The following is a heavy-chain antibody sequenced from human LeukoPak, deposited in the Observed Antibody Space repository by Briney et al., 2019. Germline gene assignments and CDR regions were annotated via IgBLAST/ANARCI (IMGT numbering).Heavy chain of an antibody. V-gene: IGHV1-2*02. J-gene: IGHJ4*02. Sequence: ASVKVSCKASGYTFTGYYMHWVRQAPGQGLEWMGWINPNSGGTNYAQKFQGRVTMARDTSISTAYMELSSLTSEDTAVYYCARDRGTVTDVGVYWGQGTLVTVSS. D-gene: IGHD4-17*01. CDR2: INPNSGGT. CDR3: ARDRGTVTDVGVY. CDR1: GYTFTGYY.